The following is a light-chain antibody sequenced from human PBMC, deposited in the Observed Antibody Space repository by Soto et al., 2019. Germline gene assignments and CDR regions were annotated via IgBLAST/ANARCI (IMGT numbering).Light chain of an antibody. CDR2: GAS. CDR1: QWVSSGY. J-gene: IGKJ1*01. V-gene: IGKV3-20*01. CDR3: QQYGSSGT. Sequence: EIVLTQSPGTLSLSPGERATLSGRASQWVSSGYLAWYQQKPGQAPRLLIYGASNRATAIPDRFSGSWSGTDFTFTISRLEPEDVPVYYCQQYGSSGTFGQGTNVDIK.